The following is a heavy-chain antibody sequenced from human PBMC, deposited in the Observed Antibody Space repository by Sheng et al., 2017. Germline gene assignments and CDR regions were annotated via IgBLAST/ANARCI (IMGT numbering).Heavy chain of an antibody. J-gene: IGHJ4*02. CDR1: GASINRGSYY. CDR3: AREEASTISFDC. CDR2: IYTSGST. Sequence: QVQLQESGPGLVKPSQTLSLTCTVSGASINRGSYYWSWIRQPAGKGLEWIGRIYTSGSTNYNPSLTNRVTISVDTSKNLFSLKLTSVTAADTAVYYCAREEASTISFDCWGQGTLVTVSS. V-gene: IGHV4-61*02.